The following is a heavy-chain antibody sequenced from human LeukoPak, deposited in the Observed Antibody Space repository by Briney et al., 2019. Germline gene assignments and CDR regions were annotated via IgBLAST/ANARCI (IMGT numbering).Heavy chain of an antibody. V-gene: IGHV4-39*07. CDR1: GGHISINNYY. D-gene: IGHD6-19*01. CDR3: ARDKRVAVAGTYIYYYYMDV. Sequence: SETLSLTCSVSGGHISINNYYWGWIRQSPGKGLEWIGSINYSGTTYYNPSLNSRVTMSVDTSKNQFSLKVTSVTAADTAVYYCARDKRVAVAGTYIYYYYMDVWGNGTTVTISS. J-gene: IGHJ6*03. CDR2: INYSGTT.